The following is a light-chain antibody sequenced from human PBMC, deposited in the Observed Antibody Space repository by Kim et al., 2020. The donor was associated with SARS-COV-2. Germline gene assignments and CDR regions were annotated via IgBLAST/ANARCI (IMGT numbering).Light chain of an antibody. J-gene: IGLJ2*01. CDR1: NIGGKS. CDR2: DDS. Sequence: APGKTARITCGGNNIGGKSVHWYQQKPGRAPVLVVYDDSDRPSGIPERFSGSNSGNTATLTISRVEAGDEADYYCQVWDNSSDHVVFGGGTQLTVL. CDR3: QVWDNSSDHVV. V-gene: IGLV3-21*03.